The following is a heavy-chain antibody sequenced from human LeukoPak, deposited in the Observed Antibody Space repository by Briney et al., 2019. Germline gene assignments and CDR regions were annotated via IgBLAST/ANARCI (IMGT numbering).Heavy chain of an antibody. CDR1: GYTLTELS. Sequence: GASVKVSCKVSGYTLTELSMHWVRQAPGRGLQWMGWISGYNGNTNYAQEFQGRVTMTTDRSASTAYMELRSLRSEDTAVYYCARGGDARIVVGDPFDYWGQGTLVTVSS. D-gene: IGHD3-22*01. CDR2: ISGYNGNT. CDR3: ARGGDARIVVGDPFDY. J-gene: IGHJ4*02. V-gene: IGHV1-18*01.